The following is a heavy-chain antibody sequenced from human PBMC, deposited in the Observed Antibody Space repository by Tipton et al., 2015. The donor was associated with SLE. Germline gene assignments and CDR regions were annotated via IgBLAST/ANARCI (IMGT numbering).Heavy chain of an antibody. CDR1: GYSISSGYY. CDR2: INHSGNI. V-gene: IGHV4-38-2*01. J-gene: IGHJ3*02. Sequence: TLSLTCAVSGYSISSGYYWSWIRQTPGKGLEWIGEINHSGNINYNPSLKSRVTISVDTSKNQFSLKLSSVTAADTAVYYCARLPLITMVQGVAFDIWGQGTMVTVSS. D-gene: IGHD3-10*01. CDR3: ARLPLITMVQGVAFDI.